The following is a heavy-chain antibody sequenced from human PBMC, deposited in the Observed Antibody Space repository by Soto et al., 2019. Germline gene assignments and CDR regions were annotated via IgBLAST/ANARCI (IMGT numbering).Heavy chain of an antibody. Sequence: QVQLVESGGGVVQPGRSLRVSCAASGFTFSNYAMHWVRQAPGKGLEWVAVVSYDGSKQFYADSVEGRFTISRDSSKSTLYLHVDNRRDEDTAVSYCARDRVYYYDYSGYYNFDYWGQGTLVTVSS. V-gene: IGHV3-30-3*01. CDR2: VSYDGSKQ. J-gene: IGHJ4*02. CDR3: ARDRVYYYDYSGYYNFDY. CDR1: GFTFSNYA. D-gene: IGHD3-22*01.